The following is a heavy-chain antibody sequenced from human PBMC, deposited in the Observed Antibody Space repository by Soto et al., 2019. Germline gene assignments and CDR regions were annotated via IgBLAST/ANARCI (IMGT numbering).Heavy chain of an antibody. J-gene: IGHJ3*02. D-gene: IGHD2-15*01. CDR1: GFTFSNAW. CDR2: IKSKTDGGTT. Sequence: GGSLRLSCAASGFTFSNAWMSWVRQAPGKGLEWVGRIKSKTDGGTTDYAAPVKGRFTISRDDSKNTLYLQMNSLKTEDTAVYYCTTLPAVVVVAAAFDIWGQGTMVTVSS. CDR3: TTLPAVVVVAAAFDI. V-gene: IGHV3-15*01.